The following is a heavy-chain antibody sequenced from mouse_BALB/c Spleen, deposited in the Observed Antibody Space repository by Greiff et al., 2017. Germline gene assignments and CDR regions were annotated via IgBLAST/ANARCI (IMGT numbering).Heavy chain of an antibody. V-gene: IGHV3-6*02. CDR2: ISYDGSN. D-gene: IGHD1-2*01. J-gene: IGHJ3*01. CDR3: ARRGYGAWFAY. CDR1: GYSITSGYY. Sequence: EVKLVESGPGLVKPSQSLSLTCSVTGYSITSGYYWNWIRQFPGNKLEWMGYISYDGSNNYNPSLKNRISITRDTSKNQFFLKLNSVTTEDTATYYCARRGYGAWFAYWGQGTLVTVSA.